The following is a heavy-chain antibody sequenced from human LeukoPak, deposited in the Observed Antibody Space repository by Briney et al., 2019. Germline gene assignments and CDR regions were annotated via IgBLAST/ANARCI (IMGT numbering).Heavy chain of an antibody. Sequence: PSETLSLTCTVSGGSVSDYYWSWLRKPPGKGLEWIGSINYSGTANYNASLKSRLSTSVDTSKNEFSLRLSSVTAADTAVYYCARDFVWGTYKGRSFDYWGQGTLVTVSS. CDR1: GGSVSDYY. D-gene: IGHD3-16*01. V-gene: IGHV4-59*02. J-gene: IGHJ4*02. CDR3: ARDFVWGTYKGRSFDY. CDR2: INYSGTA.